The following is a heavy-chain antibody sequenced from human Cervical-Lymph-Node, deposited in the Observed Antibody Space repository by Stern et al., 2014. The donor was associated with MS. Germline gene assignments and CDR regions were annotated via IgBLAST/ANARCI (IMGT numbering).Heavy chain of an antibody. CDR1: GGSISNTNW. CDR3: VRVNSGYNWFDY. J-gene: IGHJ4*02. Sequence: QLQLQESGPGLVKPSGTLSLTCAVSGGSISNTNWWGWVRQTPGMGLEWIGEIYHSGTTNFSPSLKSRVTMSVEKSKNKFSLELKSVTAADTAVYYCVRVNSGYNWFDYWGLGTLVTVSS. V-gene: IGHV4-4*02. CDR2: IYHSGTT. D-gene: IGHD5-12*01.